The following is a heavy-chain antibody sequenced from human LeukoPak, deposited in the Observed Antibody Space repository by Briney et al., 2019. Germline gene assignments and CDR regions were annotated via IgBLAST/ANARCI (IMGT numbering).Heavy chain of an antibody. D-gene: IGHD2-2*02. J-gene: IGHJ4*02. Sequence: QAGGSLRLSCAASGFTFSSYAMSWVRQAPGKGLEWVSAISGSGGSTYYADSVKGRFTISRDNSKNTLYLQMNGLRAEDTAVYYCAKLTGGYCSSTSCYTFDYWGQGTLVTVSS. CDR1: GFTFSSYA. V-gene: IGHV3-23*01. CDR2: ISGSGGST. CDR3: AKLTGGYCSSTSCYTFDY.